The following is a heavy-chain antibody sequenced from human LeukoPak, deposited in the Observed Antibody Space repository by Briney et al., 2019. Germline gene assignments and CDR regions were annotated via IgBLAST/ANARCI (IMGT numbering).Heavy chain of an antibody. CDR3: ASPDYCSSTSCPHYYGMDV. CDR1: GGSISPYH. V-gene: IGHV4-59*12. D-gene: IGHD2-2*01. J-gene: IGHJ6*02. Sequence: SETLSLTCTVSGGSISPYHWIWIRQPPGKGLEWIGSIYYTGSTNYNPSLKSRVTISLDTSKNQFSLKLSSVTAADTAVYYCASPDYCSSTSCPHYYGMDVWGQGTTVTVSS. CDR2: IYYTGST.